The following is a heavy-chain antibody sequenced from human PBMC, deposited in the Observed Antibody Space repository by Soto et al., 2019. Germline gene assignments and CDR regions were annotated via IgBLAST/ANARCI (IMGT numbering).Heavy chain of an antibody. J-gene: IGHJ4*02. CDR1: GFTFSRYG. Sequence: QVQLVESGGGVVQPERSLRLSCAASGFTFSRYGMHWVRQTPGKGLEWVAVISDNGSDNYYGDSVKGRFTISRDNSKNTLDLQINSLRAEDTAVYFCARDPFGQTYPVVYDYWGQGTLVTVSS. CDR2: ISDNGSDN. V-gene: IGHV3-30*03. D-gene: IGHD3-3*01. CDR3: ARDPFGQTYPVVYDY.